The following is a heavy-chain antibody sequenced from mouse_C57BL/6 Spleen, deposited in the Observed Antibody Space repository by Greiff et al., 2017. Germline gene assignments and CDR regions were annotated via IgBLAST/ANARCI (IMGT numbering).Heavy chain of an antibody. J-gene: IGHJ2*01. D-gene: IGHD3-3*01. Sequence: QESGAELVRPGASVTLSCKASGYTFTDYEMHWVKQTPVHGLEWIGAIDPETGGTAYNQKFKGKAILTADKSSSTAYMELRSLTSEDSAVYYCTRERDGALFDYWGQGTTLTVSS. CDR2: IDPETGGT. CDR1: GYTFTDYE. CDR3: TRERDGALFDY. V-gene: IGHV1-15*01.